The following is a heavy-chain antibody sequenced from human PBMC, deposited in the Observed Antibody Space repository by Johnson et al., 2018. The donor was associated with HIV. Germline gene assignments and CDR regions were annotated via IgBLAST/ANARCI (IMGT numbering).Heavy chain of an antibody. CDR2: IYSGGDT. CDR3: ARDDRPDGFDI. D-gene: IGHD1-14*01. J-gene: IGHJ3*02. V-gene: IGHV3-NL1*01. Sequence: QVQLVESGGGVVQPGRSLRLSCAASGFTFSSYAMHWVRQAPGKGLEWVSVIYSGGDTYYADSVKGRFTISRDRSKNTVSLQMNSLRVEDTAVYYCARDDRPDGFDIWGQGTMVTVSS. CDR1: GFTFSSYA.